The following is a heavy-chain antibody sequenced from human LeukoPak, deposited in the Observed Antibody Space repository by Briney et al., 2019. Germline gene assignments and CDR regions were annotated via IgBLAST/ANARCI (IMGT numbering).Heavy chain of an antibody. D-gene: IGHD1-1*01. CDR2: INPNSGGT. CDR3: ARDPGLNWDDDAFDI. Sequence: ASVKVSCKASGYTFTGYYMHWVRQAPGQGLEWMGSINPNSGGTNYAQKFQSRVTMTRDTSISTAYMELSRLRSDDTAVYYCARDPGLNWDDDAFDIWGQGTMVTVSS. V-gene: IGHV1-2*02. J-gene: IGHJ3*02. CDR1: GYTFTGYY.